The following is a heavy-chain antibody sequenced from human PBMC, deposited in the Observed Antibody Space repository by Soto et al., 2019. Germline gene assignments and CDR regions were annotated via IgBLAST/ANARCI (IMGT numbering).Heavy chain of an antibody. CDR2: IWYDGSNK. V-gene: IGHV3-33*01. CDR3: ARGGGTFDY. D-gene: IGHD1-26*01. Sequence: QVQLVESGGGVVQPGRSLRLSCAASGFTFSSYGMHWVRQAPGKGLEWVAVIWYDGSNKYYADSVKGRFTISRDNSKNTLYLQMNTLRAEDTAVYYCARGGGTFDYWGQGTLVTVSS. J-gene: IGHJ4*02. CDR1: GFTFSSYG.